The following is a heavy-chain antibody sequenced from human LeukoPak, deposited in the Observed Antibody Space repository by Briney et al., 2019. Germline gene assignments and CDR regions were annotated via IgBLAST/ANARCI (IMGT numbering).Heavy chain of an antibody. CDR2: ISSDGSST. CDR1: GFTFSSYW. CDR3: ARDYWNGLDY. V-gene: IGHV3-74*01. J-gene: IGHJ4*02. Sequence: PGGSLRLSCAASGFTFSSYWMQWVRHGPGKGLVWVSGISSDGSSTSYADSVKGRFTISRDNAKNTLYLQMNSLRAEDTAVYYCARDYWNGLDYWGQGTLVTVSS. D-gene: IGHD1-1*01.